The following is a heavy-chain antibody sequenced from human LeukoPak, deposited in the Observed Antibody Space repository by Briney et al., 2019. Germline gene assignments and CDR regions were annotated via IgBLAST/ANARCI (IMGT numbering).Heavy chain of an antibody. CDR2: IFYSGKT. CDR3: ARLWIVATWFDA. D-gene: IGHD2-2*03. V-gene: IGHV4-39*02. CDR1: NGSMTSDSYY. Sequence: PSETLSLTCSVSNGSMTSDSYYWAWLRQPPGKGLEWIGSIFYSGKTYYSASLKSRVTVSLDTSKKNFSLRLSSVTAADTAVYYCARLWIVATWFDAWGQGALVTVSS. J-gene: IGHJ5*02.